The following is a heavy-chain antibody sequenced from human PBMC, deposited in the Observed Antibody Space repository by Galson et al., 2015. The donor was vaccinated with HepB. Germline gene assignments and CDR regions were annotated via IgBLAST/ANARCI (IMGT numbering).Heavy chain of an antibody. CDR2: IYYSGST. Sequence: TLSLTCTVSGGSISSGGYSWSWIRQPPGKGLEWIGYIYYSGSTYYNPSLKSRVTISVDTSKNQFSLKLSSVTAADTAVYYCASHYYYDSSGYPLNWGQGTLVTVSS. CDR3: ASHYYYDSSGYPLN. CDR1: GGSISSGGYS. J-gene: IGHJ4*02. V-gene: IGHV4-30-4*07. D-gene: IGHD3-22*01.